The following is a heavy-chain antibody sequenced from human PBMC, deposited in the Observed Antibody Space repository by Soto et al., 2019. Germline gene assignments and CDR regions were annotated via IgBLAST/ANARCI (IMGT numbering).Heavy chain of an antibody. Sequence: SWTMSITCTVSRGSISSSYYAWCWIRQPPGKGLEWIGSRFSTGNTFYNPSLKSRVTISIDTSKNQFSLKLSSVTAADTAVYYCAIQGYCSGGSCYWAGVDYWGQGTLVTVSS. CDR1: RGSISSSYYA. CDR2: RFSTGNT. J-gene: IGHJ4*02. CDR3: AIQGYCSGGSCYWAGVDY. V-gene: IGHV4-30-4*01. D-gene: IGHD2-15*01.